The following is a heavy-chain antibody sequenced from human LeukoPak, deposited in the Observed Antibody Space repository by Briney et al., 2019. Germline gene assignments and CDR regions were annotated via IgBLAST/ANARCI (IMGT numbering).Heavy chain of an antibody. Sequence: ASVKVSCKASGYTFTSYGLSWVRQAPGQGLEWMGWISAYNGNTNYAQKLQGRVTMTTDTSTSTAYMELRSLRSDDTAVYYCARGTKGIVVVVAGDAFDIWGQGTMVTVSS. V-gene: IGHV1-18*04. CDR3: ARGTKGIVVVVAGDAFDI. CDR1: GYTFTSYG. CDR2: ISAYNGNT. D-gene: IGHD2-15*01. J-gene: IGHJ3*02.